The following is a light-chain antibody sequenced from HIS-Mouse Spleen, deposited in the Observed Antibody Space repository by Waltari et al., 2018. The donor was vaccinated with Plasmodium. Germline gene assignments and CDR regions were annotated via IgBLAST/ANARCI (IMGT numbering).Light chain of an antibody. CDR2: RDS. J-gene: IGLJ3*02. V-gene: IGLV3-9*01. Sequence: SYELTQPLSVSVALGQTARITCGGNTLGSNNVPWYQQKPGQAPVLVIYRDSNRPSGIPERFSGSNSGNTATLTISRAQAGDEADYYCQVWDSSTVFGGGTKLTVL. CDR3: QVWDSSTV. CDR1: TLGSNN.